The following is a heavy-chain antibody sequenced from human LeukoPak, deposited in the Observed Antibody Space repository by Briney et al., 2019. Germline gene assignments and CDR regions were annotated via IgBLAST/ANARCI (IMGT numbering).Heavy chain of an antibody. CDR3: ARAGGEQWLISYYYYYMDV. J-gene: IGHJ6*03. CDR2: INPNSGGT. V-gene: IGHV1-2*02. D-gene: IGHD6-19*01. CDR1: GYTFTGYY. Sequence: ASVKVSCKASGYTFTGYYMHWVRQAPGQGLEWMGWINPNSGGTNYAQKFQGRVTMTRDTSISTAYMELSRLRSDDTAVYYRARAGGEQWLISYYYYYMDVWGKGTTATISS.